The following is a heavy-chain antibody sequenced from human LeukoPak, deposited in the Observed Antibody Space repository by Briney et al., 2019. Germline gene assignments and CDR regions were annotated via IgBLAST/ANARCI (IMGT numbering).Heavy chain of an antibody. D-gene: IGHD3-22*01. J-gene: IGHJ4*02. CDR2: ISGSGDNT. CDR1: GFTFSSYA. V-gene: IGHV3-23*01. Sequence: GESLRLSCAASGFTFSSYAMSWVRQAPGKGLEWVSGISGSGDNTYYADSVKGRFTISRDNSKNTLYVQVNSLGTEDTAAYYCAKGSYYDSSGSFYFDYWGQGTLVTVSS. CDR3: AKGSYYDSSGSFYFDY.